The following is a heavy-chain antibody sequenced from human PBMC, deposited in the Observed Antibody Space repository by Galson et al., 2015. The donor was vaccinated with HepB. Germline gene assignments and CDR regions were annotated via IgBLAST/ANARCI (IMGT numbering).Heavy chain of an antibody. CDR2: FSGTGDDR. CDR1: GFTFSYHA. CDR3: AKAIVPSRSYDMSFDS. D-gene: IGHD3-10*01. V-gene: IGHV3-23*01. J-gene: IGHJ4*02. Sequence: SLRLSCAASGFTFSYHAMSWVRQAPGKGLEWVSTFSGTGDDRFYADSVKGRFTISRDNSRSTVSLQMNDPRVEDTAIYYCAKAIVPSRSYDMSFDSWGQGSHVTVSP.